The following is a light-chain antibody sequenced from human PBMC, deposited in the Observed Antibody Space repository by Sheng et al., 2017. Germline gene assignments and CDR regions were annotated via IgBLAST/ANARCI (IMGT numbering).Light chain of an antibody. Sequence: DIQMTQSPSSLSASVGDRVTITCQSSQDISNYLNWYQQKAGKAPKLLIYDASNLETGVPSRFSGSGSGTDFTFTISSLQPEDVATYFCQQYNNIPPVFTFGLGPSGSQT. CDR3: QQYNNIPPVFT. CDR2: DAS. CDR1: QDISNY. J-gene: IGKJ3*01. V-gene: IGKV1-33*01.